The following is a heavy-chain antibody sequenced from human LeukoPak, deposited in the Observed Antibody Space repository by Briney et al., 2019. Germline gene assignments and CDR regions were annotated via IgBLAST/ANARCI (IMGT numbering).Heavy chain of an antibody. CDR3: ARDQEGFDY. CDR2: IYPRDGST. Sequence: ASVKVSCKASGYTFTRNYIHWVRQAPGQGLEWMGMIYPRDGSTSYAQKFQGRVTVTRDTSTSTVHMELSGLRSEDTAVYYCARDQEGFDYWGQGTLVTVSS. CDR1: GYTFTRNY. J-gene: IGHJ4*02. V-gene: IGHV1-46*01.